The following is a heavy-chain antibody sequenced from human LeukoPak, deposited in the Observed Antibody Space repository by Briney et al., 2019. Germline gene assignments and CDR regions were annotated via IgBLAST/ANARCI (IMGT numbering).Heavy chain of an antibody. V-gene: IGHV2-70*11. D-gene: IGHD3-22*01. Sequence: SGPALVKPTQTLTLTCTFSGFSLSTSGLCVSWIRQPPGKALEWLARIDWDDDKYYSTSLKTRLTISKDTSKNQVVLTMTNMDPVDTATYYCARTSFYYYDSSGYYSYFDYWGQGTLVTVSS. CDR1: GFSLSTSGLC. J-gene: IGHJ4*02. CDR3: ARTSFYYYDSSGYYSYFDY. CDR2: IDWDDDK.